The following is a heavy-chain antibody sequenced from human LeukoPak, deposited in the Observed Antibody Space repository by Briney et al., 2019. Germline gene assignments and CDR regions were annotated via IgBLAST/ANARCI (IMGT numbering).Heavy chain of an antibody. Sequence: SETLSLTCTVSGYSISTGYYWSWIRQPPGKGLEWIGEINHSGSTNYNPSLKSRVTMSVDTSKNQFSLKLSSVTAADTAVYYCARDEYYYDSSGYRLFDYWGQGTLVTVSS. J-gene: IGHJ4*02. CDR2: INHSGST. D-gene: IGHD3-22*01. CDR3: ARDEYYYDSSGYRLFDY. V-gene: IGHV4-38-2*02. CDR1: GYSISTGYY.